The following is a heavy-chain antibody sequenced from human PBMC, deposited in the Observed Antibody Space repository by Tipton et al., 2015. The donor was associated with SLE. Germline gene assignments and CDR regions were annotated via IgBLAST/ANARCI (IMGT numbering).Heavy chain of an antibody. Sequence: TLSLTCTVSGGSISSGGYYWSWIRQHPGKGLEWIGYIYYSGSTYYDPSLKSRVTISVDTSKNQFSLKLSSVTAADTAVYYCASVAYSGSSPGYWGQGTLVTVSS. D-gene: IGHD1-26*01. V-gene: IGHV4-31*03. CDR1: GGSISSGGYY. CDR3: ASVAYSGSSPGY. CDR2: IYYSGST. J-gene: IGHJ4*02.